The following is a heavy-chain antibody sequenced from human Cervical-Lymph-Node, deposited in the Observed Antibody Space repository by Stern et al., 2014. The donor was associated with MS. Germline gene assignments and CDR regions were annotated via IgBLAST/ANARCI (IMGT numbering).Heavy chain of an antibody. CDR1: GYTLTSYG. CDR3: ARERPIYGGNYYTRAFDY. Sequence: VQLVESGAEVKKPGASVKVSCTTSGYTLTSYGISWVRQAPGQGLEWMGWISAYNGNTNYAQKLQGRVPMTTDTSTSTAYMELRSLRSDDTAVYYCARERPIYGGNYYTRAFDYWGQGTLVTVSS. CDR2: ISAYNGNT. J-gene: IGHJ4*02. V-gene: IGHV1-18*01. D-gene: IGHD1-26*01.